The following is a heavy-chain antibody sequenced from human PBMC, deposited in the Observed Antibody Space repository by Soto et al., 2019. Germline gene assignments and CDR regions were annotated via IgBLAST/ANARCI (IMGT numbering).Heavy chain of an antibody. CDR2: ISWNSGRI. CDR3: VKDIHEQWLVSHFEY. CDR1: GFTCDSYA. Sequence: EVQLVESGGGLVQPGRSLRLSCVASGFTCDSYAMHWVRQAPGKGLEWVSGISWNSGRIGYEDSVKGRFTISRDNAQNSLYLAMNSLRVEDTSFYYCVKDIHEQWLVSHFEYWGQGALVTVSS. V-gene: IGHV3-9*01. D-gene: IGHD6-19*01. J-gene: IGHJ4*02.